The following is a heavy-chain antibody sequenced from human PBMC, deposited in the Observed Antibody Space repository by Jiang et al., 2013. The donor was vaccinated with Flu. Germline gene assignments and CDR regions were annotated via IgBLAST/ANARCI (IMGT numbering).Heavy chain of an antibody. V-gene: IGHV3-7*03. Sequence: VQLLESGGGLVQPGGSLRLSCAASGFTFSSYWMSWVRQAPGKGLEWVANIKQDGSEKYYVDSVKGRFTISRDNAKNSLYLQMNSLRAEDTAVYYCARDREWLVFSAALNPERYVHEIDYWGQGTLVTVSS. CDR1: GFTFSSYW. D-gene: IGHD6-19*01. CDR3: ARDREWLVFSAALNPERYVHEIDY. CDR2: IKQDGSEK. J-gene: IGHJ4*02.